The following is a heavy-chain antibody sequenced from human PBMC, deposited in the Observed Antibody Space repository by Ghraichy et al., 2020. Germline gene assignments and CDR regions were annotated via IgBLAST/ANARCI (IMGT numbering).Heavy chain of an antibody. J-gene: IGHJ4*02. Sequence: SETLSLTCAVYGGSFSECYWTWIRQSPVKGLEWMGEVNHAGDTNYNPSLESRLSISVDTFRSQISLQLTSVTAADTALYYCARSCKVDQYDRFWSGYYSVYTFDSWGQGTRVTVSS. CDR1: GGSFSECY. V-gene: IGHV4-34*01. D-gene: IGHD3-3*01. CDR2: VNHAGDT. CDR3: ARSCKVDQYDRFWSGYYSVYTFDS.